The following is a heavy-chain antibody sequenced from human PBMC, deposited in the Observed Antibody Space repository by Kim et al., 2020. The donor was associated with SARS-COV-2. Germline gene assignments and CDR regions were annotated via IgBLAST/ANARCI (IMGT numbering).Heavy chain of an antibody. CDR3: ATIHGGC. CDR2: INSDGSTT. D-gene: IGHD3-16*01. V-gene: IGHV3-74*01. J-gene: IGHJ4*02. CDR1: GFTFSSYW. Sequence: GGSLRLSCAASGFTFSSYWMHWVRQVPGKGLVWVSSINSDGSTTSYADSVKGRFTISRDNAKNTLYLQMNSLRAEDTAVYYCATIHGGCWGQGTLLTVSS.